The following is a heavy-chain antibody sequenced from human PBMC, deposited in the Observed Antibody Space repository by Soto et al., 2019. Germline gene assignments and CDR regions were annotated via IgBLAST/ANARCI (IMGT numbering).Heavy chain of an antibody. V-gene: IGHV3-15*07. CDR2: IKSKTDGGTI. CDR3: TPYIHYGSGWYGCFEY. Sequence: GGSLRLSCAVSGFTLTNAWMNWVRQAPGKGLEWVGRIKSKTDGGTIDYGAPVKGRFIISRDDSKNTLYLQMNGLNTEDTAVYYCTPYIHYGSGWYGCFEYWGRGTLVTVAS. J-gene: IGHJ4*02. CDR1: GFTLTNAW. D-gene: IGHD6-19*01.